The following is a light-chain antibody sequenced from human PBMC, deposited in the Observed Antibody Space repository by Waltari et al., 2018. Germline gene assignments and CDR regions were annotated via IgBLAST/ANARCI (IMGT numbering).Light chain of an antibody. CDR1: QSISSR. V-gene: IGKV1-5*01. J-gene: IGKJ1*01. CDR3: QYYNSYSWT. Sequence: DIQMTQSPSTLSSSLGDRVTIPCRASQSISSRLAWYQQKPGKAPKFLIYDASSLQSGVPSRFSGSGSGTEFTLTISSLQPDDFATYYCQYYNSYSWTFGQGTKVQIK. CDR2: DAS.